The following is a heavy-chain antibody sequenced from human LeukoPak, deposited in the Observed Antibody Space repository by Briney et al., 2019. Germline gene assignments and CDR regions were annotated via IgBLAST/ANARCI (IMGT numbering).Heavy chain of an antibody. CDR1: GFTFSSYE. CDR3: PELGITMIGGV. J-gene: IGHJ6*04. Sequence: QPGGSLRLSCAASGFTFSSYEMNWVRQAPGKGLEWVSYISSSGSTIYYADSVKGRFTISRDNAKNSLYLQMNSLRAEDTAVYYCPELGITMIGGVWGRGTTVTISS. D-gene: IGHD3-10*02. V-gene: IGHV3-48*03. CDR2: ISSSGSTI.